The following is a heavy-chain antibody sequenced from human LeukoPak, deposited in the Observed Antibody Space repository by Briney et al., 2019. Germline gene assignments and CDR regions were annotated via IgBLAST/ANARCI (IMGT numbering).Heavy chain of an antibody. Sequence: GGSLRLSCAASGFPFSSYAMSWVRQAPGKGLEWVSAISGSGGSTYYADSVKGRFTISRDNSKNTLYLQMNSLRAEDTAAYYCAKIDSSGYYPTDYWGQGTLVTVSS. J-gene: IGHJ4*02. CDR3: AKIDSSGYYPTDY. CDR1: GFPFSSYA. D-gene: IGHD3-22*01. CDR2: ISGSGGST. V-gene: IGHV3-23*01.